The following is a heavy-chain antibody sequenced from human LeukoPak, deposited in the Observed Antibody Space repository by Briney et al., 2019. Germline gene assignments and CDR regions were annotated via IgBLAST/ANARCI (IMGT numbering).Heavy chain of an antibody. D-gene: IGHD1-26*01. CDR3: ARDAMGGSVPSYYFDY. CDR1: GYTFTSYY. CDR2: INPSGGST. J-gene: IGHJ4*02. Sequence: GASVKVSCKASGYTFTSYYMHWVRQAPGQGLEWMGIINPSGGSTSYAQKFQGRVTMTRDTSTSTVCMELSSLRSEDTAVYYCARDAMGGSVPSYYFDYWGQGTLVTVSS. V-gene: IGHV1-46*01.